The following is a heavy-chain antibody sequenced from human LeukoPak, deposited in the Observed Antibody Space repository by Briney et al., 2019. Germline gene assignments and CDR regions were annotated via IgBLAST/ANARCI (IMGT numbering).Heavy chain of an antibody. J-gene: IGHJ4*02. CDR2: IYHSGST. D-gene: IGHD3-10*01. CDR1: GGSISSGGYS. Sequence: PQTLSLTCAVSGGSISSGGYSWSWIRQPPGKGLEWIGYIYHSGSTYYNPSLKSRVTISVDRSKNQFSLKLSSVTAADTAVYYCARGPYGSGAFDYWGQGTLVTVSS. V-gene: IGHV4-30-2*01. CDR3: ARGPYGSGAFDY.